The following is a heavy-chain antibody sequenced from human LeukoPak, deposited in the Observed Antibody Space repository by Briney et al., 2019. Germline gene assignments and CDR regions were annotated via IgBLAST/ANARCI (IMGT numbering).Heavy chain of an antibody. V-gene: IGHV3-7*01. CDR3: ATTTVVRGLPVY. CDR1: GFTFSSYW. J-gene: IGHJ4*02. D-gene: IGHD3-10*01. Sequence: GGSLRLSCAASGFTFSSYWMSWVRQAPGKGLEWVANIKQDGSEKYYVDSVKGRFTISRDNSKNTLYLQMNSLRAEDTAVYYCATTTVVRGLPVYWGQGTLVTVSS. CDR2: IKQDGSEK.